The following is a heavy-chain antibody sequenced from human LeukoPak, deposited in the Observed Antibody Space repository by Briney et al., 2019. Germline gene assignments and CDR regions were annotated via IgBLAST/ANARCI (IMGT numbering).Heavy chain of an antibody. CDR3: ARTRGYLDN. CDR2: TYYRSKWYS. V-gene: IGHV6-1*01. J-gene: IGHJ4*02. CDR1: GDSVSSKSAA. Sequence: PSQTLSLTCAISGDSVSSKSAAWNWIRQSESRGLEWLGRTYYRSKWYSEYAPSVKSRITINPDTSKNQFSLDLKSVIPEDTAVYYCARTRGYLDNWGQGNLVTVSS.